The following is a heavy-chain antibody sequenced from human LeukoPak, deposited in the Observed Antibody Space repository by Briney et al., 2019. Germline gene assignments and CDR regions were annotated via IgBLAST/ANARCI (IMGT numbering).Heavy chain of an antibody. CDR2: IYYSGST. CDR1: GGSISSYY. J-gene: IGHJ4*02. V-gene: IGHV4-59*12. D-gene: IGHD6-13*01. Sequence: SETLSLTCTVSGGSISSYYWSWIRQPPGKGLEWIGYIYYSGSTNYNPPLKSRVTISVDTSKNQFSLKLSSVTAADTAVYYCAREELIAAAGTFDYWGQGTLVTVSS. CDR3: AREELIAAAGTFDY.